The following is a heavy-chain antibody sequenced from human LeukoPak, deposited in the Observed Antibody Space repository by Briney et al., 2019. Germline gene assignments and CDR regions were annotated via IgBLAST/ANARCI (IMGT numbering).Heavy chain of an antibody. D-gene: IGHD3-22*01. V-gene: IGHV1-2*06. CDR2: IHPNNGGT. CDR1: GY. Sequence: ASVKVSCKTSGYMHWVRQAPGQGLEWMGRIHPNNGGTDYAQKFQGRVTMTRDTSISTAYMELSGLRSDDTAVYYCARGGYYDSSGNYWGQGTLVTVSS. CDR3: ARGGYYDSSGNY. J-gene: IGHJ4*02.